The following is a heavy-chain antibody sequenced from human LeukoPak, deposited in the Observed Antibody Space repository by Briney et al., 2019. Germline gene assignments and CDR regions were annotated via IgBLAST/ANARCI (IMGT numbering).Heavy chain of an antibody. Sequence: GGSLRLSCAASGFTFSSYGMHWVRQAPGKGLEGVAVIWYDGSNKYYADSVKGRFTISRDNSKNTLYLQMNSLRAEDTAVYYCARALGYCSSTSCYPIDYWGQGTLVTVSS. J-gene: IGHJ4*02. V-gene: IGHV3-33*01. D-gene: IGHD2-2*01. CDR2: IWYDGSNK. CDR1: GFTFSSYG. CDR3: ARALGYCSSTSCYPIDY.